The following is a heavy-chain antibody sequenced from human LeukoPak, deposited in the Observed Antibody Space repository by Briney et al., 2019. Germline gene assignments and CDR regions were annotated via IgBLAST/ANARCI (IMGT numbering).Heavy chain of an antibody. CDR2: IIPILDIT. CDR1: GGTFDNYA. V-gene: IGHV1-69*04. D-gene: IGHD1-26*01. CDR3: ASISGGRNWFDP. Sequence: SVKVPCKASGGTFDNYAISWVRQAPGQGLEWMGRIIPILDITNYPQKFQGRLTITADKSSSTAYMELSGLRSDDTAVYYCASISGGRNWFDPWGQGTLVTVSS. J-gene: IGHJ5*02.